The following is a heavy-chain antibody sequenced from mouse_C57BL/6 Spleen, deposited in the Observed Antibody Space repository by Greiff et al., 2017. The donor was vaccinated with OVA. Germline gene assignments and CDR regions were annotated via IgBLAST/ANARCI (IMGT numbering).Heavy chain of an antibody. V-gene: IGHV1-69*01. Sequence: QVQLQQPGAELVMPGASVKLSCKASGYTFTSYWMHWVKQRPGQGLEWIGEIDPSDSYTNYNQKFKGKSTLTVDKSSSTAYMQLSSLTSEDSAVYYCARRGLGRYWYFDVWSTGTTVTVSS. CDR3: ARRGLGRYWYFDV. D-gene: IGHD4-1*01. CDR2: IDPSDSYT. J-gene: IGHJ1*03. CDR1: GYTFTSYW.